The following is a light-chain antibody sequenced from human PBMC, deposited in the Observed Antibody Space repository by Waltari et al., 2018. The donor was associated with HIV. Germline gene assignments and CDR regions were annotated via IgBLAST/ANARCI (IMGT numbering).Light chain of an antibody. J-gene: IGLJ1*01. V-gene: IGLV2-14*03. CDR2: DVS. CDR3: SSYTSSSTLYV. CDR1: SSDDGGYNY. Sequence: QSALTQPASVSGSPGQSIPISCPGTSSDDGGYNYVSWYQQHPGKAPKLMIYDVSNRPSGVSNRFSGSKSGNTASLTISGLQAEDEADYYCSSYTSSSTLYVFGTGTKVTVL.